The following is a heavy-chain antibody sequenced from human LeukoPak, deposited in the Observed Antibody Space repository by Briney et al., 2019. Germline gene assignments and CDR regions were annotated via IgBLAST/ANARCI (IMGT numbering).Heavy chain of an antibody. Sequence: GGSLRLSCAASGFTFISYAIHWVRQAPGKGLEWVANIKQDGSEKYYVDSVKGRFTISRDNAKNSLYLQMNSLRAEDTAVYYCARYPGIAAPFDYWGQGTLVTVSS. D-gene: IGHD6-13*01. J-gene: IGHJ4*02. CDR2: IKQDGSEK. V-gene: IGHV3-7*01. CDR3: ARYPGIAAPFDY. CDR1: GFTFISYA.